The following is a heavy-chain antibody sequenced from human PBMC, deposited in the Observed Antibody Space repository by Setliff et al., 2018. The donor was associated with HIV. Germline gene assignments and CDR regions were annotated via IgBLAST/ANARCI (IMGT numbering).Heavy chain of an antibody. J-gene: IGHJ4*02. CDR2: INAGTGNT. D-gene: IGHD5-18*01. CDR3: ARSLREYSYGSPDY. V-gene: IGHV1-3*01. Sequence: ASVKVSCKASGYRFTGFAIHWVRQAPGQRFEWMGWINAGTGNTKYSQKFQDRVTISRDIHANTAYMELSSLRSEDTAIYYCARSLREYSYGSPDYWAPGTLVTVSS. CDR1: GYRFTGFA.